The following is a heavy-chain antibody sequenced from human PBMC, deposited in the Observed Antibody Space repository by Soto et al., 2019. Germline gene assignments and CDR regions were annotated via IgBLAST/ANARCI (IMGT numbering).Heavy chain of an antibody. CDR3: ARGNHRWLQLWYFDL. V-gene: IGHV1-69*12. CDR1: GGTFSNYP. J-gene: IGHJ2*01. CDR2: IIPIFGTV. Sequence: QVHLVQSGPEVTKPGPSLKVSCKASGGTFSNYPISGVRQSPGQGLEWMGGIIPIFGTVNYERKFQGRVTITADESTSTAYMELSSLRSEDTAVYYCARGNHRWLQLWYFDLWGRGTLVTVSS. D-gene: IGHD5-12*01.